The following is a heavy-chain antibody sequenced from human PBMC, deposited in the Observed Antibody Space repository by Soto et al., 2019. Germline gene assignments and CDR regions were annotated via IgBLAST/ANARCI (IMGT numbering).Heavy chain of an antibody. CDR3: ARGGPRITMIVVVIGGAFDI. V-gene: IGHV4-31*03. J-gene: IGHJ3*02. CDR1: GGSISSGPYF. CDR2: IYYRGST. D-gene: IGHD3-22*01. Sequence: PSETLSLTCTVSGGSISSGPYFWSWIRQQPGRGLEWIGYIYYRGSTYYNPSLNSRLTISVDTSKNQFSLKLSSVTAADTAVYYCARGGPRITMIVVVIGGAFDIWGQGTMVTVSS.